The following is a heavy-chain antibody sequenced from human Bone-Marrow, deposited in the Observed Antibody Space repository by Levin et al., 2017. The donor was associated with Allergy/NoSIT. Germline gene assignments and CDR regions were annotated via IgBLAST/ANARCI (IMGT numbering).Heavy chain of an antibody. CDR3: TTGSVEGI. CDR1: GFTLSNAW. Sequence: GESLKISCAASGFTLSNAWMNWVRQAPGKGLEWVGRIYTKAEGDTTAYAAPVKGRLTISRDESKNTLFLQMNNLEIEDTGMYYCTTGSVEGIWGQGTLVTVSS. J-gene: IGHJ4*02. D-gene: IGHD1-26*01. CDR2: IYTKAEGDTT. V-gene: IGHV3-15*01.